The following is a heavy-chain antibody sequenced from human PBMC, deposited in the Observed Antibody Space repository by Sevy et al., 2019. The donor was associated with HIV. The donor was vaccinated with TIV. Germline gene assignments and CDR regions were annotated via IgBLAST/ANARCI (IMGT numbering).Heavy chain of an antibody. J-gene: IGHJ4*02. V-gene: IGHV1-2*02. CDR3: ARGKREEWLLYLDN. D-gene: IGHD3-3*01. CDR2: IYPNGGDT. CDR1: GYTFAAYY. Sequence: ASVKVSCKTSGYTFAAYYIHWVRQAPGQGPEWLGWIYPNGGDTTFAQKFQGRVTVTRSTSINTVYMELNRLGSDDTAVYYCARGKREEWLLYLDNWGQGTLVTVSS.